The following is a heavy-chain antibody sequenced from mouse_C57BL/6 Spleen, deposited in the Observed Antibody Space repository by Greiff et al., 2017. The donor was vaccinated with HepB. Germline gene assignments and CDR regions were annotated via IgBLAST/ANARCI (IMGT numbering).Heavy chain of an antibody. CDR3: ARVYYYGSSFYAMDY. V-gene: IGHV5-6*01. D-gene: IGHD1-1*01. Sequence: EVNVVESGGDLVKPGGSLKLSCAASGFTFSSYGMSWVRQTPDKRLEWVATISSGGSYTYYPDSVKGRFTISRDNAKNTLYLQMSSLKSEDTAMYYCARVYYYGSSFYAMDYWGQGTSVTVSS. J-gene: IGHJ4*01. CDR2: ISSGGSYT. CDR1: GFTFSSYG.